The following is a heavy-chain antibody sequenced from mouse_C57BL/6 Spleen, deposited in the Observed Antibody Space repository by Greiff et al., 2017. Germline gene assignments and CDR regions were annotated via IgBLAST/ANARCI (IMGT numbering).Heavy chain of an antibody. J-gene: IGHJ1*03. V-gene: IGHV1-61*01. CDR1: GYTFTSYW. CDR2: IYPSDSET. Sequence: QVQLQQPGAELVRPGSSVKLSCKASGYTFTSYWMDWVKQRPGQGLEWIGNIYPSDSETPYNQKFKDKATLTVDKSSSTAYMQLSSLTSEDSAVYYCARSASYYYGSSYWYFDVWGTGTTVTVSS. D-gene: IGHD1-1*01. CDR3: ARSASYYYGSSYWYFDV.